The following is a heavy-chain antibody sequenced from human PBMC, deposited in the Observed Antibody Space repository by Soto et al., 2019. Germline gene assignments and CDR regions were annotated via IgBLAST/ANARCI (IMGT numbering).Heavy chain of an antibody. CDR1: GGSISSYY. V-gene: IGHV4-59*01. J-gene: IGHJ4*02. CDR3: ARDGSAGWYYFDY. CDR2: IYYSGST. D-gene: IGHD6-19*01. Sequence: PSETLSLTCTVSGGSISSYYWSWIRQPPGKGLEWIGYIYYSGSTNYNPSLKSRVTISVDTSKNQFSLKLSSVTAADTAVYYCARDGSAGWYYFDYWGQGTLVTVSS.